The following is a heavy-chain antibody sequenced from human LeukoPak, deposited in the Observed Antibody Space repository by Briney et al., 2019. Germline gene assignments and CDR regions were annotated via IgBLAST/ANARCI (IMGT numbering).Heavy chain of an antibody. Sequence: ASVKVSCKAFGYTFTSYGISWVRQAPGQGLKWMGWISAYNGNTNYAQKLQGRVTMTTDTSTSTAYMELRSLRSDDTAVYYCARDTCSSTSCYSQDFDYWGQGTLVTVSS. CDR2: ISAYNGNT. V-gene: IGHV1-18*01. CDR3: ARDTCSSTSCYSQDFDY. J-gene: IGHJ4*02. CDR1: GYTFTSYG. D-gene: IGHD2-2*02.